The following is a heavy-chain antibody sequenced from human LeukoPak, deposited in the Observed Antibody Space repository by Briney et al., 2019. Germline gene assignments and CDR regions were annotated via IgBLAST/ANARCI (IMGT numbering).Heavy chain of an antibody. CDR2: IWYDGSNK. D-gene: IGHD2-2*02. CDR3: ARERVIPGVVVPAAILDY. J-gene: IGHJ4*02. CDR1: GFTFSSYG. V-gene: IGHV3-33*01. Sequence: GRSLRLSCAASGFTFSSYGMHWVRQAPGKGLEWVAVIWYDGSNKYYADSVKGRFTISRDNSKNTLYLQMNSLRAEDTAVYYCARERVIPGVVVPAAILDYWGQGTLVTVSS.